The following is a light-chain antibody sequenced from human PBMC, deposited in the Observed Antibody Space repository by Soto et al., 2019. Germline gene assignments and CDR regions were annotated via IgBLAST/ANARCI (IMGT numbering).Light chain of an antibody. Sequence: EIVLTQSPATLSLFPGERATLSCRASQSVSSYLAWYQQKPGQAPRLLMYAASNRATGIPARFSGSGSGTDFPLTISSLGPEDFAVYYCQHRSNFGGGTKVEIK. CDR3: QHRSN. J-gene: IGKJ4*01. V-gene: IGKV3-11*01. CDR2: AAS. CDR1: QSVSSY.